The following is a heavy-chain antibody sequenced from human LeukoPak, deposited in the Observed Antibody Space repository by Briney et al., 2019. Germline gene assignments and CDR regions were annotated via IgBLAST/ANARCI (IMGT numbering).Heavy chain of an antibody. D-gene: IGHD1-20*01. CDR3: AREGVGITGTGDFDL. CDR1: GFTFSNYW. Sequence: GGSLRLSCAASGFTFSNYWMSWVRQAPGKGLEWVSYISSSGSTIYYADSVKGRFTISRDNAKNSLYLQMNSLRAEDTAVYYCAREGVGITGTGDFDLWGRGTLVTVSS. J-gene: IGHJ2*01. CDR2: ISSSGSTI. V-gene: IGHV3-11*01.